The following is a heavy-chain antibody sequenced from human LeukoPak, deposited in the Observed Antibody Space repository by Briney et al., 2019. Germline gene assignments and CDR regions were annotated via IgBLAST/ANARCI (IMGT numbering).Heavy chain of an antibody. D-gene: IGHD3-10*01. CDR3: ARVGGRGSIGGDC. V-gene: IGHV3-74*03. CDR1: GFTFSTYW. Sequence: GGSLRLSCAASGFTFSTYWMHWVRQAPGKGLVWVSRIKRDGSATTYADFVKGRFTVSRDNAKNTLYLQMSSLRAEDTAMYFCARVGGRGSIGGDCWGQGTLVTVSS. J-gene: IGHJ4*02. CDR2: IKRDGSAT.